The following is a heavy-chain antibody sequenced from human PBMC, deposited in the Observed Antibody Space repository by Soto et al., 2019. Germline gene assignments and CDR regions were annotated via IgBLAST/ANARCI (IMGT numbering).Heavy chain of an antibody. Sequence: QTGGSLRLSCAASGFTFSSYAMSWVRQAPGKGLEWVSAISGSGGSTYYADSVKGRFTISRDNSKNTLYLQMNSLRAEDTAVYYCAKDPTAYCGGDCYFDYWGQGTLVTVSS. CDR2: ISGSGGST. CDR1: GFTFSSYA. V-gene: IGHV3-23*01. CDR3: AKDPTAYCGGDCYFDY. D-gene: IGHD2-21*02. J-gene: IGHJ4*02.